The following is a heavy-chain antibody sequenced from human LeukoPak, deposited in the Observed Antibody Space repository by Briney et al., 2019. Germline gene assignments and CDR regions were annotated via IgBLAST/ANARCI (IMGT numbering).Heavy chain of an antibody. CDR1: GFTFSSYS. CDR2: IYSGGST. V-gene: IGHV3-66*01. CDR3: AELGITMIGGV. Sequence: GGSLRLSCAASGFTFSSYSMNWVRQAPGKGLEWVSIIYSGGSTYYADSVKGRFTISRDNAKNSLYLQMNSLRAEDTAVYYCAELGITMIGGVWGKGTTVTISS. D-gene: IGHD3-10*02. J-gene: IGHJ6*04.